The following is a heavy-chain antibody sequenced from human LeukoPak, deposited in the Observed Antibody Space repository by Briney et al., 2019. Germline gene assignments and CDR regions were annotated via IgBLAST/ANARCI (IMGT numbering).Heavy chain of an antibody. Sequence: GGSLRLSCAASGFTFSSYNMNWVRQAPGKGLEWVSSISTSNTYIYYTDSVKGRFTTSRDNAKNSLYLQMNSLRAEDTAVYYCARDSPTTANYDYWGQGTLVTVSS. J-gene: IGHJ4*02. CDR1: GFTFSSYN. CDR2: ISTSNTYI. CDR3: ARDSPTTANYDY. D-gene: IGHD1-14*01. V-gene: IGHV3-21*01.